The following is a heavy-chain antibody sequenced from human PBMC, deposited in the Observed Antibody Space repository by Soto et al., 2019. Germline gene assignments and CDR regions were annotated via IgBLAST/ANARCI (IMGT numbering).Heavy chain of an antibody. V-gene: IGHV3-30*18. J-gene: IGHJ4*02. CDR2: ISADGSDK. CDR1: EFTFSNFG. D-gene: IGHD3-3*01. Sequence: SGGSLRLSCAASEFTFSNFGMHWVRQAPGKGLEWVAAISADGSDKYFSGSVKGRFTISRDNSKNTLLLQMNSLRVEDTAVYYCVKGSDVARQELDYWGQGTLVTVSS. CDR3: VKGSDVARQELDY.